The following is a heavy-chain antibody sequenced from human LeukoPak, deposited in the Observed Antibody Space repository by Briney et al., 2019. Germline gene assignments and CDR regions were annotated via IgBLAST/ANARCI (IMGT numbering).Heavy chain of an antibody. Sequence: PGGSLRLSCSGSGFTFSTYEMNWVRQSPGKGLEWVSSISSGARTIYYADSVKGRFTISRDNAKNSLYLQMNSLGPEDTAVYYCARGSSGWFFDYWGQGTLVTVSS. V-gene: IGHV3-48*03. D-gene: IGHD6-19*01. CDR1: GFTFSTYE. CDR2: ISSGARTI. J-gene: IGHJ4*02. CDR3: ARGSSGWFFDY.